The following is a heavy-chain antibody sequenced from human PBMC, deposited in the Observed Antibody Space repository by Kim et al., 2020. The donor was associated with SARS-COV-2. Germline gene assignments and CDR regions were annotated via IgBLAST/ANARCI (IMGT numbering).Heavy chain of an antibody. V-gene: IGHV1-2*02. CDR3: ASGDLYCSSTSCYNVDAFDI. Sequence: ASVKVSCKASGYTFTGYYMHWVRQAPGQGLEWMGWINPNSGGTNYAQKFQGRVTMTRDTSISTAYMELSRLRSDDTAVYYCASGDLYCSSTSCYNVDAFDIWGQGTMVTVSS. CDR2: INPNSGGT. CDR1: GYTFTGYY. J-gene: IGHJ3*02. D-gene: IGHD2-2*02.